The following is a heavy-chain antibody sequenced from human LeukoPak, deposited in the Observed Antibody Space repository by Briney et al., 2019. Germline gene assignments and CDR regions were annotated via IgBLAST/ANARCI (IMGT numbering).Heavy chain of an antibody. CDR3: AGGQGALWFGEV. Sequence: SETLSLTCTVSLGSLLRGSYYWSWIRQPPGKGLECILHISYSGSTNYNPSLKSRVTISLDTSKNRLCLKLSSVTTGETAVYYCAGGQGALWFGEVWGQGTLVTVSS. J-gene: IGHJ4*02. CDR2: ISYSGST. V-gene: IGHV4-61*01. CDR1: LGSLLRGSYY. D-gene: IGHD3-10*01.